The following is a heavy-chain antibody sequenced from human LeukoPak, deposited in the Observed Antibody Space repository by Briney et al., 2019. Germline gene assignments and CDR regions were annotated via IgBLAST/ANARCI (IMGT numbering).Heavy chain of an antibody. J-gene: IGHJ4*02. V-gene: IGHV4-59*08. CDR3: ARPLVRGVITGVFDY. CDR2: IYYSGST. CDR1: GGSISNYY. Sequence: SETLSLTCTVSGGSISNYYWSWIRQPPGKGLEWIGYIYYSGSTNYNPSLKSRVTISVDTSKNQFSLKLSSVTAADTALYYCARPLVRGVITGVFDYWGQGTLVTVSS. D-gene: IGHD3-10*01.